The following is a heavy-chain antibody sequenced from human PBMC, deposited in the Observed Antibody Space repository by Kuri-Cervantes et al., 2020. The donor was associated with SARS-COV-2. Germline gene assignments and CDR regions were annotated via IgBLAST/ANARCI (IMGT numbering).Heavy chain of an antibody. V-gene: IGHV4-34*01. CDR1: GGSFSGYY. J-gene: IGHJ6*02. CDR2: INHSGST. D-gene: IGHD3-3*01. CDR3: ARDRDYDFWSGNYSYYYYYGMDV. Sequence: ESLKISCAVYGGSFSGYYWSWIRQPPGKGLEWIGEINHSGSTNYNPSLKSRVTISVDTSKNQFSLKLSSVTAADTAVYYCARDRDYDFWSGNYSYYYYYGMDVWGQGTTVTVSS.